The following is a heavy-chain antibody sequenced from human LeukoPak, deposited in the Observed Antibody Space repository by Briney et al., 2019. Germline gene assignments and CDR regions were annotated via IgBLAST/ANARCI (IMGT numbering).Heavy chain of an antibody. V-gene: IGHV4-34*01. D-gene: IGHD4-17*01. CDR3: ARASDNDDYSLDYFYYMDV. CDR2: INHGGST. J-gene: IGHJ6*03. CDR1: GGSVSGYY. Sequence: SETLSLTCSVYGGSVSGYYWGWIRQTPGKGLEWIGEINHGGSTNYNPSLKSRVTMSVDTSKNQFSLNLASVTAADTAVYYCARASDNDDYSLDYFYYMDVWGEGTTVTVSS.